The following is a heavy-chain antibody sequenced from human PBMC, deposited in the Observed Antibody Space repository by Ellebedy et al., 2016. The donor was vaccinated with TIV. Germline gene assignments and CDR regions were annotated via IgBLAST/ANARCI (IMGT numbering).Heavy chain of an antibody. V-gene: IGHV3-21*06. D-gene: IGHD3-22*01. CDR1: GFTFSKYT. CDR3: ARDLVSESGSIFYFDY. J-gene: IGHJ4*02. CDR2: ITSNSLI. Sequence: GGSLRLXXAASGFTFSKYTMNWVRQAPGKGLEWVSSITSNSLIYYADSVKGRLTISRDNAKSSLYLQMNSLRAEDTAVYFCARDLVSESGSIFYFDYWGQGALVTVSS.